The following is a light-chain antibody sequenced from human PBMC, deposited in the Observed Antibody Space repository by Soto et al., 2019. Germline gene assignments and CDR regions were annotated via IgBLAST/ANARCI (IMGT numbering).Light chain of an antibody. CDR2: AAS. CDR3: QQSSNIPYT. V-gene: IGKV1-39*01. Sequence: DIQMTQSPSSLSASVGDRVTITCRASQTISTYLNWYQQNPGKAPKLLIYAASSLQSGVPSRFSGSGSGTDFTLTISSLQPEDFVTYYCQQSSNIPYTFGQGTKLEIK. J-gene: IGKJ2*01. CDR1: QTISTY.